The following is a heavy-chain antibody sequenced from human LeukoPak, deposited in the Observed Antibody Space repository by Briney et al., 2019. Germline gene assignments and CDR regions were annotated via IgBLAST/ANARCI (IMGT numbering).Heavy chain of an antibody. D-gene: IGHD2-15*01. J-gene: IGHJ4*02. CDR3: AKGVGYCSGGSCQQFDY. Sequence: ASVKVSCKPSGYTFTSYFIHWVRQAPGQGLEWVGIINPSGGSTNYAQKFQGRVTMTRVTSTSTVYMELSSLRSEDTAVYYCAKGVGYCSGGSCQQFDYWGQGTLVTVSS. CDR1: GYTFTSYF. V-gene: IGHV1-46*01. CDR2: INPSGGST.